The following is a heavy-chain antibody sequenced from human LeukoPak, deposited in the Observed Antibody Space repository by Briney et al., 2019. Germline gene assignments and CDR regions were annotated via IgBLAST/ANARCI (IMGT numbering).Heavy chain of an antibody. D-gene: IGHD1-1*01. V-gene: IGHV3-48*02. Sequence: GGSLRLSCAASGFIFSRNNMNWVRQAPGKGLEWVSYISSSGTTIYYADSVKGRFTISRDNAKNSLYLQMNSLRDEDTAVYYCACARTGGAYFDYWGQGTLVTVS. CDR3: ACARTGGAYFDY. CDR1: GFIFSRNN. CDR2: ISSSGTTI. J-gene: IGHJ4*02.